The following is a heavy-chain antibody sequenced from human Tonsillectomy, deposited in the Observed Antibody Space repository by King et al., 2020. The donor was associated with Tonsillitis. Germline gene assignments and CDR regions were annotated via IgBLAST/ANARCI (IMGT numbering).Heavy chain of an antibody. Sequence: VQLVESGGGLVQPGRSLRLSCAASGFTFDDYAMHWVRQAPGKGLEWVSGISWNSGSIGYADSVKGRFTISRDNAKNSLYLQMNSLRAEDTALYYCAKDIGIASMTTVTLFYYYGMDVWGLGTTVTVSS. V-gene: IGHV3-9*01. CDR2: ISWNSGSI. CDR1: GFTFDDYA. D-gene: IGHD4-11*01. J-gene: IGHJ6*02. CDR3: AKDIGIASMTTVTLFYYYGMDV.